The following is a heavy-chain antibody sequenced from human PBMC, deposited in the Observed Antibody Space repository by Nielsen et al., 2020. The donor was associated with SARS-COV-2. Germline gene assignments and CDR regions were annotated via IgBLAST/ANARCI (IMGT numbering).Heavy chain of an antibody. CDR3: ARGKKSNSATFLNLYHYYYMDV. CDR1: GGSFSDNK. D-gene: IGHD1-1*01. V-gene: IGHV4-34*01. CDR2: INYSGGT. J-gene: IGHJ6*03. Sequence: SETLSLTCAVYGGSFSDNKWNWVRQPPGKGLEWIAEINYSGGTSYNPSLKSRVTISVDTSKNQFSLNLRSVTAADTALYFCARGKKSNSATFLNLYHYYYMDVWGRGTTVTVSS.